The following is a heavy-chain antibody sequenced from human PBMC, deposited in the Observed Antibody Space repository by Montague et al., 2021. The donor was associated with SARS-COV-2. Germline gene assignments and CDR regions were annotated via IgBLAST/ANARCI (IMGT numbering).Heavy chain of an antibody. Sequence: SETLSLTCAVYGGSFSGYYWSWIRQPPGKGLEWIGEINPSGSTNYNPSLKSRVTISADTSKNQFSLKLDSVTAADTAVYYCARGLPNTRFYYYYGMDVWGQGTTVTVSS. V-gene: IGHV4-34*01. CDR2: INPSGST. D-gene: IGHD3-10*02. J-gene: IGHJ6*02. CDR3: ARGLPNTRFYYYYGMDV. CDR1: GGSFSGYY.